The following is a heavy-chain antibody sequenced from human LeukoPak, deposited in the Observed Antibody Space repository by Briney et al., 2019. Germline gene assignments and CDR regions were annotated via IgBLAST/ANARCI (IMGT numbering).Heavy chain of an antibody. CDR3: ARGIAKTTLNAFDI. J-gene: IGHJ3*02. CDR1: GFIFSNYA. CDR2: ISGSGGSGGT. Sequence: PGGSLRLSCAASGFIFSNYAMTWVRQAPGKGLECVAVISGSGGSGGTAYADSVKGRFTISRDNSKNTVSLEMNRLRAGETAMYYCARGIAKTTLNAFDIWGQGTMVTVSS. V-gene: IGHV3-23*01. D-gene: IGHD4-11*01.